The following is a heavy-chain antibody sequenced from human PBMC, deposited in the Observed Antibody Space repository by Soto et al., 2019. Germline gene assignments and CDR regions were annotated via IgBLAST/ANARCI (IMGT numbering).Heavy chain of an antibody. D-gene: IGHD6-19*01. CDR1: GYTFTSYA. V-gene: IGHV1-3*01. J-gene: IGHJ4*02. Sequence: VSCKASGYTFTSYAMHWVRQAPGQRLEWMGWINAGNGNTKYSQKFQGRVTITRDTSASTAYMELSSLRSEDTAVYYCASSRGIAVAPTPFDYWGQGTLVTVSS. CDR2: INAGNGNT. CDR3: ASSRGIAVAPTPFDY.